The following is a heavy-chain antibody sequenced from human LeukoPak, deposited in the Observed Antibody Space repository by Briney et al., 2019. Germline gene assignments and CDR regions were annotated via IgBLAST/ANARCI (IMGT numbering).Heavy chain of an antibody. J-gene: IGHJ3*01. D-gene: IGHD1-1*01. Sequence: PSETLSLTCSVSDGSMKSYHWSWIRQPAGKGLEWIGRIYTSGSTDYNPSLMSRVTMSVDTSKNQFSLKLRSMTAADTAVYYCARAERTVNVFDLGVQGTIVTVSS. CDR1: DGSMKSYH. V-gene: IGHV4-4*07. CDR2: IYTSGST. CDR3: ARAERTVNVFDL.